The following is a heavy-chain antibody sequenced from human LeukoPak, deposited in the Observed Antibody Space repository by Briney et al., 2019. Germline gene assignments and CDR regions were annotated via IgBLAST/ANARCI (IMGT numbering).Heavy chain of an antibody. J-gene: IGHJ4*02. V-gene: IGHV1-2*02. D-gene: IGHD3-16*02. CDR2: INPNSGGT. Sequence: ASVKASCKASGYTFTGYYMHWVRQAPGQGLEWMGWINPNSGGTNYAQKFQGRVTMTRDTSISTAYMELSRLRSDDTAVYYCAVLVTFGGVIVPFDYWGQGTLVTVSS. CDR3: AVLVTFGGVIVPFDY. CDR1: GYTFTGYY.